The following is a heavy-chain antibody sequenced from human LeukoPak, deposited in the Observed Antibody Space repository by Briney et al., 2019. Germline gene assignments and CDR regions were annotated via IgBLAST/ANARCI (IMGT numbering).Heavy chain of an antibody. Sequence: QSGRSLRLSCAASGFNFSSYAMHWVRQAPGKGLEWVAVISYDGSNKYYADSVKGRFTISRDNSKNTLYLQMNSLRAEDTAVYYCAREGGIAAPGFDPWGQGTLVTVSS. CDR3: AREGGIAAPGFDP. CDR2: ISYDGSNK. CDR1: GFNFSSYA. J-gene: IGHJ5*02. V-gene: IGHV3-30-3*01. D-gene: IGHD6-6*01.